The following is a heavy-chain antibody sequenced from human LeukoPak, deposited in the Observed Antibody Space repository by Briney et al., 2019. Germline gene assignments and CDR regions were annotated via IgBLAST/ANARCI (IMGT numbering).Heavy chain of an antibody. CDR2: IYYSGST. V-gene: IGHV4-59*01. Sequence: SETLSLTCTVSGGSITGYYWSWIRQPPGKGLEWIGYIYYSGSTNYTPSLKSRVTISVDTSKNQFSLKLTSVTAADTAVYYCARAGGYGSGNSAWGQGTLVTVSS. CDR1: GGSITGYY. D-gene: IGHD3-10*01. J-gene: IGHJ5*02. CDR3: ARAGGYGSGNSA.